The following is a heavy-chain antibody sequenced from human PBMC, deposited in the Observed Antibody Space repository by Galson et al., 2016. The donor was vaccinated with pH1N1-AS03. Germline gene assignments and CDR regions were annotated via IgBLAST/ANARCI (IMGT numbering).Heavy chain of an antibody. Sequence: SLRLSCAASGFTFSNYAMSWVRQAPGKGLEWVSSISGADLSTYYADSVKGRFTVSRDNSKNTLYLQMNGLRAEDTAIYYCANPRASGTTMVTRLDYWGQGILVTVSS. D-gene: IGHD5-18*01. CDR2: ISGADLST. V-gene: IGHV3-23*01. CDR3: ANPRASGTTMVTRLDY. CDR1: GFTFSNYA. J-gene: IGHJ4*02.